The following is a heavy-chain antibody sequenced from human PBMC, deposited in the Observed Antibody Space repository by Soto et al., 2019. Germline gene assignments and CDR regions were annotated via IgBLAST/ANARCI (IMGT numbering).Heavy chain of an antibody. Sequence: GGSLRLSCAASGFTFDDYAMHWVRQAPGKGLEWVSGISWNSGSIGYADSVKGRFTISRDNAKNSLYLQMNSLRAEDTALYYCASGYDPTGYYYYYMDVWGKGTTVTVSS. V-gene: IGHV3-9*01. CDR1: GFTFDDYA. J-gene: IGHJ6*03. D-gene: IGHD5-12*01. CDR3: ASGYDPTGYYYYYMDV. CDR2: ISWNSGSI.